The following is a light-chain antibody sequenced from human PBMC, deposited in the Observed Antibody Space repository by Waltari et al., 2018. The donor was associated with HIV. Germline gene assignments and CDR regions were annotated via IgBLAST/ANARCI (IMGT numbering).Light chain of an antibody. Sequence: QSALTQPASVSGSPGQSITISCTGTSSDVGGYNYVSWYQQHPGKAPKPMIYDVSNRPSGVSKRFSGSKSGNTASLTISGLQAEDEADYYCSSYTSSSGYVFGTGTKVTVL. CDR3: SSYTSSSGYV. CDR2: DVS. CDR1: SSDVGGYNY. J-gene: IGLJ1*01. V-gene: IGLV2-14*03.